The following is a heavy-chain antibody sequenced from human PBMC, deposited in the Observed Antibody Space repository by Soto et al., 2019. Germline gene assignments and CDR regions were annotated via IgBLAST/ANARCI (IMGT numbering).Heavy chain of an antibody. CDR2: IYYSGST. J-gene: IGHJ4*02. CDR3: AIRGSGGIGVAGTSFDN. D-gene: IGHD6-19*01. CDR1: GGSITSSNYY. Sequence: QLQLQESGPGLVKPSETLSLTCTVSGGSITSSNYYWGWIRQPPGKGLEWIGNIYYSGSTYYNPSLKSRVTISVDTSKNQFSLKLSSVTAADTAVYYCAIRGSGGIGVAGTSFDNWGQGTLVTVSS. V-gene: IGHV4-39*01.